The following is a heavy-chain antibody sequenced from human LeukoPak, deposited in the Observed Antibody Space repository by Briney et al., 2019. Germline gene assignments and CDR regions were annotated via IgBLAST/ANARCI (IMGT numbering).Heavy chain of an antibody. CDR2: ISSSDTYI. CDR1: G. J-gene: IGHJ4*02. CDR3: AKGRVATPFDY. Sequence: GMIWVRQAPGKGLEWVSSISSSDTYIYHADSVKGRFTISRDNSKNTLYLQMNSLRDTAIYYCAKGRVATPFDYWGQGTLVTVSS. D-gene: IGHD5-12*01. V-gene: IGHV3-21*04.